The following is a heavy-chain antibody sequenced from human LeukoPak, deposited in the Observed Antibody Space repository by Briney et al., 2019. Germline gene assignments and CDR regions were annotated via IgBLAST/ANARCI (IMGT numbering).Heavy chain of an antibody. V-gene: IGHV3-7*01. D-gene: IGHD3-22*01. Sequence: PGGSLRLSCEGSRYSFDSYAMTWVRQAPGRGLEWVANINEDGSEKYYVDSVKGRFTISRDNGKNSLYLQINSLRAEDTAVFYCARGGYYSAWAEDYWGQGTLVTVSS. CDR2: INEDGSEK. CDR3: ARGGYYSAWAEDY. CDR1: RYSFDSYA. J-gene: IGHJ4*02.